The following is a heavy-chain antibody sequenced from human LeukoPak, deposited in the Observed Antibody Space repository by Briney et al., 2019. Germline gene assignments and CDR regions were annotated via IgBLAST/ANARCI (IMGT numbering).Heavy chain of an antibody. CDR3: ARHDILTGPKANGFDY. J-gene: IGHJ4*02. CDR2: IYPGDSDT. CDR1: GYSFTSYW. D-gene: IGHD3-9*01. Sequence: GESLKISCKGSGYSFTSYWIGWVRQMPGKGLEWMGPIYPGDSDTRYSPSFQGQVTISADKSISTAYLQWSSLKASDTAMYYCARHDILTGPKANGFDYWGQGTLVTVSS. V-gene: IGHV5-51*01.